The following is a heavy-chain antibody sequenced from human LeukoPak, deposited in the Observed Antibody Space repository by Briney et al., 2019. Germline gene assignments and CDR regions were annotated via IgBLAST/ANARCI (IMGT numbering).Heavy chain of an antibody. CDR1: GGSFSGYY. V-gene: IGHV4-34*01. J-gene: IGHJ4*02. D-gene: IGHD6-13*01. CDR3: ARQPTIYSSSWYGHVDY. CDR2: INHSGST. Sequence: SETLSLTCAVYGGSFSGYYWSWIRQPPGKGLEWIGEINHSGSTNYNPSLKSRVTISVDTPKNQFSLKLSSVTAADTAVYYCARQPTIYSSSWYGHVDYWGQGTLVTVSS.